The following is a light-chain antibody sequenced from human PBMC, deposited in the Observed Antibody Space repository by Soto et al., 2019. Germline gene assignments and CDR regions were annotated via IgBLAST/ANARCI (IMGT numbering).Light chain of an antibody. CDR3: QHRTNWPPAYT. CDR2: GAT. Sequence: EIVLTQSPAALSLSPGERATLSCWASESIGDYLAWYQQKPGQAPRLLIYGATMRTTGTPDRFSGAGSETDFTLAISRLEPEDFAVYYCQHRTNWPPAYTFGQGTNLDIK. V-gene: IGKV3-11*01. J-gene: IGKJ2*01. CDR1: ESIGDY.